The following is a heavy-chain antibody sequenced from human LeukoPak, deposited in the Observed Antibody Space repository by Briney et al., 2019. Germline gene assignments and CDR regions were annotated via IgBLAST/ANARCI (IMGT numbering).Heavy chain of an antibody. Sequence: GGSLRLSCAASGFTFGSYGMHWVRQAPGKGLEWVAVISYDGSNKYYADSVKGRFTISRDNSKNTLYLQMNSLRAEDTAVYYCAKDMVRGVTFYYGMDVWGQGTTVTVSS. CDR2: ISYDGSNK. CDR3: AKDMVRGVTFYYGMDV. D-gene: IGHD3-10*01. CDR1: GFTFGSYG. V-gene: IGHV3-30*18. J-gene: IGHJ6*02.